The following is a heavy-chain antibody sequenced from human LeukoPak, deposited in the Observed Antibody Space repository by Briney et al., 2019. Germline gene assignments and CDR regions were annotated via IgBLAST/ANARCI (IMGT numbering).Heavy chain of an antibody. V-gene: IGHV3-48*03. J-gene: IGHJ4*02. Sequence: GGSLRLSCAASRFPFSSYEMNWVRQSPGKGLEWVSYISSRATTIYDADSVKGRFTTSRDNAKKSPYLQMISPRADDTAVYYCARVMRGTVTTAVFDYWGQGTLVTVSS. D-gene: IGHD4-17*01. CDR2: ISSRATTI. CDR3: ARVMRGTVTTAVFDY. CDR1: RFPFSSYE.